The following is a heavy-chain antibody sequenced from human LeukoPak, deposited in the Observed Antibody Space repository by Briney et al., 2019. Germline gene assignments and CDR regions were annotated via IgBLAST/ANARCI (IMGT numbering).Heavy chain of an antibody. CDR1: GYTFTGYY. D-gene: IGHD2-15*01. J-gene: IGHJ4*02. CDR2: INPNSGGT. Sequence: GASVKVSCKASGYTFTGYYMHWVRQAPGQGLEWMGWINPNSGGTNYAQKFQGRVTMTRDTSISTAYMELSRLRSDDTAVYYCARGDDIVVVVAALGYWGQGTLVTVSS. V-gene: IGHV1-2*02. CDR3: ARGDDIVVVVAALGY.